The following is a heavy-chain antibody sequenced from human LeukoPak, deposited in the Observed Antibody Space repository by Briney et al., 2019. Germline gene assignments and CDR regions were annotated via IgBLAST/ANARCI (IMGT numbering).Heavy chain of an antibody. CDR2: VYYSGSA. Sequence: SETLSLTCTVSGGSISSYYWSWIRQPPGKGLEWIGNVYYSGSANFNPSLKSRITMSVDTSKNQFSLKLSSVTAADTAVYYCARERYFDYWGQGTLVTVSS. CDR1: GGSISSYY. J-gene: IGHJ4*02. V-gene: IGHV4-59*01. CDR3: ARERYFDY.